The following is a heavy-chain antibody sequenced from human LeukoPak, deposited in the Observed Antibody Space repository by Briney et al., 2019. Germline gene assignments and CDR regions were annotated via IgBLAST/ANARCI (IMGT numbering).Heavy chain of an antibody. V-gene: IGHV3-23*01. CDR1: GFTFSSYA. Sequence: GGSLRLSRAASGFTFSSYAMSWVRQAPGKGLEWVSAIGAGTGNTYYADSVKGRFTISRDNSKNTLYLQMNSLRAEDTALYYCAKDVCTTTNCIYYFDSWGQGILVTVSS. D-gene: IGHD2-2*01. J-gene: IGHJ4*02. CDR3: AKDVCTTTNCIYYFDS. CDR2: IGAGTGNT.